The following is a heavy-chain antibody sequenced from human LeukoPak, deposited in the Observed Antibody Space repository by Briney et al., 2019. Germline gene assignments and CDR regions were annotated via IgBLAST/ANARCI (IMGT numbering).Heavy chain of an antibody. V-gene: IGHV3-30*02. CDR1: GFTFTSYG. CDR3: AKDYYDNSGLGD. D-gene: IGHD3-22*01. CDR2: IRYDGSNK. J-gene: IGHJ4*02. Sequence: GGSLRLSCAASGFTFTSYGMHWVRQGPGMGLEWVAFIRYDGSNKYYADSVKGRFTISRDNSKNTLYLQMNSLRAEDTAVYYCAKDYYDNSGLGDWGQGTLVTVSS.